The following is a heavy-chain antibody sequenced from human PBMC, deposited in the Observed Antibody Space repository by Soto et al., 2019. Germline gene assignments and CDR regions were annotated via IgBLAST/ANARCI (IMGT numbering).Heavy chain of an antibody. CDR3: ARYCSSTSCGDAHGYYFDY. V-gene: IGHV4-4*02. CDR2: IYHSGST. Sequence: SETLSLTCAVSGGSISSRNWWSWVRQPPGKGLEWIGEIYHSGSTNYNPSLKSRATISVDKSKNQYSLKLSSVTAADTAVYYCARYCSSTSCGDAHGYYFDYWGQGTLVTVS. J-gene: IGHJ4*02. CDR1: GGSISSRNW. D-gene: IGHD2-2*01.